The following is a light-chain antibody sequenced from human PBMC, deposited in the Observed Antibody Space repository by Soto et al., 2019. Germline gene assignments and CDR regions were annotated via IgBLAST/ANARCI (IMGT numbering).Light chain of an antibody. Sequence: EILLTQSPVTLSLSPGQRATLSCRASQSISTYLAWYQVKPGQAHRLLIYDASSRATGVPARFSGSGSGTDFSLTISSLEPEDVAVYYCQQRSQWPPMTFGQGTRLEI. CDR2: DAS. J-gene: IGKJ5*01. CDR3: QQRSQWPPMT. V-gene: IGKV3-11*01. CDR1: QSISTY.